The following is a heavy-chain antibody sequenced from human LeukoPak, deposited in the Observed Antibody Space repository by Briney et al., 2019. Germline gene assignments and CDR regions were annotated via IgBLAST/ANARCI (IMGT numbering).Heavy chain of an antibody. CDR3: AREVIYYYYYMDV. CDR2: ISAYNGTT. CDR1: GYTFTSYG. D-gene: IGHD3-22*01. J-gene: IGHJ6*03. V-gene: IGHV1-18*01. Sequence: GASVKVSCMASGYTFTSYGISWVRQAPGQGLEWMGWISAYNGTTNYAQKLEGRVTMTTDTSTSTAYMARRSLRSDDTAVYYCAREVIYYYYYMDVWGKGTTVTISS.